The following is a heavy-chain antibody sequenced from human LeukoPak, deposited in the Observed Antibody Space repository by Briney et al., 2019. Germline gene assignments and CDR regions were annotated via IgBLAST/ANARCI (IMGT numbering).Heavy chain of an antibody. CDR2: IYHSGST. Sequence: PSETPSLTCTVSGYSISSGYYWGWIRQPPGKGLEWIGSIYHSGSTYYNPSLKSRVTISVDTSKNQFSLKLSSVTAADTAVYYCVRWDPAPSSGMDFDYWGQGTLVTVSS. J-gene: IGHJ4*02. D-gene: IGHD1-26*01. CDR1: GYSISSGYY. V-gene: IGHV4-38-2*02. CDR3: VRWDPAPSSGMDFDY.